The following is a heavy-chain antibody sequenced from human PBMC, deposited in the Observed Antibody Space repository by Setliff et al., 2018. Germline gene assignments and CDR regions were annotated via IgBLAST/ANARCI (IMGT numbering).Heavy chain of an antibody. CDR1: AYSIRSDYY. D-gene: IGHD3-22*01. V-gene: IGHV4-38-2*01. Sequence: SETLSLTCAVSAYSIRSDYYWGWIRQPPGKGLEWIGSIYQSGSTYYNASLKSRVSISVDTSKNQFSLKLSSVTAADTAVYYCATYSLAHYDSSGYYDYWGQGTLVTVSS. CDR3: ATYSLAHYDSSGYYDY. CDR2: IYQSGST. J-gene: IGHJ4*02.